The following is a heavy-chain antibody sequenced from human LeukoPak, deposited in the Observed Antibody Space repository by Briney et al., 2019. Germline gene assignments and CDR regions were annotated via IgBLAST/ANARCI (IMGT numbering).Heavy chain of an antibody. J-gene: IGHJ4*02. CDR3: AREGAARFYLDF. CDR1: GFTFSDYY. CDR2: ISSSGSTI. D-gene: IGHD2-15*01. Sequence: GGCLRLSCAAAGFTFSDYYMSWIRQGPGKGLEWVSYISSSGSTIYYADSVKGRFTISRDNAKNSLYLQMNSLRAEDTAVYYCAREGAARFYLDFWGQGNLVTVSS. V-gene: IGHV3-11*01.